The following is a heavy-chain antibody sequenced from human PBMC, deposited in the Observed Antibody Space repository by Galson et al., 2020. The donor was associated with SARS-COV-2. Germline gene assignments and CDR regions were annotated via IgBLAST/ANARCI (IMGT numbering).Heavy chain of an antibody. CDR3: ARNRPNCSGGSCYLDY. CDR1: GFTFSSYG. CDR2: IWYDGSTK. V-gene: IGHV3-33*01. J-gene: IGHJ4*02. D-gene: IGHD2-15*01. Sequence: GGSLRLSCAASGFTFSSYGMHWVRQAPGKGLEWVAVIWYDGSTKYYADSVKGRFTISRDNSKNTLDLQMNSLRTEDTAVSYCARNRPNCSGGSCYLDYWGQGTLVTVSS.